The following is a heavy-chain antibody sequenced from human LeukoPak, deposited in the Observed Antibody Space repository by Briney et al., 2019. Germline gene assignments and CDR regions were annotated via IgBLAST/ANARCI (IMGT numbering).Heavy chain of an antibody. D-gene: IGHD3-3*01. CDR2: INHSGST. V-gene: IGHV4-34*01. J-gene: IGHJ4*02. CDR1: GGSFSGYY. CDR3: ARGILLYYFGVYYFDY. Sequence: SETLSLTCAVYGGSFSGYYWSWIRQPPGKGLEWIGEINHSGSTNYNPSLKSRVTISVDTSKNQFSLKLSSVIAADTAVYYCARGILLYYFGVYYFDYWGQGTLVTVSS.